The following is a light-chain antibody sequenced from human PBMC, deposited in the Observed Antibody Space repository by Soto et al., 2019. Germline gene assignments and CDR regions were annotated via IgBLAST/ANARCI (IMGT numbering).Light chain of an antibody. V-gene: IGLV4-60*03. CDR2: LESSGSQ. CDR1: SGNRSYI. Sequence: QAVVTQSSSASASLGSSVNLTCTLSSGNRSYIIAWHQQQPGKAPRFLMRLESSGSQNKGSGVPDRFSGSSSGAARYLTISNLQAEDEADYYCENWNSNTRVFGGGTQLTVL. J-gene: IGLJ3*02. CDR3: ENWNSNTRV.